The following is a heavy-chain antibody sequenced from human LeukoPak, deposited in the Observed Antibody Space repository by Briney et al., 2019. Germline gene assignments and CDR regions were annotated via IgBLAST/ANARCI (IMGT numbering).Heavy chain of an antibody. CDR3: ALLIAARQSFYGMDV. J-gene: IGHJ6*02. CDR1: GFTFSSYL. D-gene: IGHD6-6*01. CDR2: IKQDGSEK. V-gene: IGHV3-7*01. Sequence: GGSLRLSCAASGFTFSSYLMSWVRQAPGKGLEWVANIKQDGSEKYYVDSVKGRFTISRDNTKNSLYLQMNSLRAEDTAVYYCALLIAARQSFYGMDVWGQGTTVTVSS.